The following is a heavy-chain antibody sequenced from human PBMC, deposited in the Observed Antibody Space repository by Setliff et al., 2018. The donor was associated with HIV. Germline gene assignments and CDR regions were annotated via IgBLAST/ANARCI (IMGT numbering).Heavy chain of an antibody. CDR2: MYTSGGGA. V-gene: IGHV1-46*01. CDR1: GYSFTTYY. CDR3: ARVEGATATLTD. Sequence: EASVKVSCKTSGYSFTTYYIHWMRQAPGQGLEWVGLMYTSGGGAKYAQKFQGRVTMTRDTSTRTVYMELSSLRSEDTAVYYCARVEGATATLTDWGQGTLVT. J-gene: IGHJ4*02. D-gene: IGHD1-26*01.